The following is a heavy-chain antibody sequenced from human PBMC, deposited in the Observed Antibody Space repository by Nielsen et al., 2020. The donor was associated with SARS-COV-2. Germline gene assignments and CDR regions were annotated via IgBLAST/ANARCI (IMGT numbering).Heavy chain of an antibody. CDR2: IIPILNTV. J-gene: IGHJ6*02. Sequence: SVKVSCKASGGTFSSYTISWVRQAPGQGLEWMGRIIPILNTVKYAQKFQGRVAVTADKSTNTAFMELSSLRSEDTAVYYCARDSSGWYALTTYYYYGMDVWGQGTTVTVSS. CDR1: GGTFSSYT. D-gene: IGHD6-19*01. V-gene: IGHV1-69*08. CDR3: ARDSSGWYALTTYYYYGMDV.